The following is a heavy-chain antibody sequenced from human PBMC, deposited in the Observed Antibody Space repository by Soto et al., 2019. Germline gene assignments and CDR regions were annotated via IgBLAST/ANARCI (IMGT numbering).Heavy chain of an antibody. CDR2: ISAYNGNT. J-gene: IGHJ4*02. Sequence: QVQLVQSGAEVKKPGASVKVSCKASGYTFTNFGISWVRQAPGQGLEWMGWISAYNGNTNYAQNFQGRVTMTTDTYTSTAYMELRSLRSDDSRVYYCASVGTPVDYWGQGTLVSVSS. CDR3: ASVGTPVDY. D-gene: IGHD7-27*01. CDR1: GYTFTNFG. V-gene: IGHV1-18*01.